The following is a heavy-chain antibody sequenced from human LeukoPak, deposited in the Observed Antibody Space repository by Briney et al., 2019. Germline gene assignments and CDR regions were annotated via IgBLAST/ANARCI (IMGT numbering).Heavy chain of an antibody. J-gene: IGHJ4*02. Sequence: SETLSLTCIVSGGSISSSSYYWGWIRQPPGTGLEWIGNIYYSGSTYYNPSLKSRVTISVDTSKNQFSLKLSSVTAADTAVYYCAVFSYGSSSGGEFDYWGQGTLVTVSS. CDR1: GGSISSSSYY. D-gene: IGHD6-13*01. CDR3: AVFSYGSSSGGEFDY. V-gene: IGHV4-39*01. CDR2: IYYSGST.